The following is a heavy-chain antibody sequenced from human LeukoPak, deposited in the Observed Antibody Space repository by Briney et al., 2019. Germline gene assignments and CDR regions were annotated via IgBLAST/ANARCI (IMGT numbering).Heavy chain of an antibody. CDR3: ARGGLLGNYYYYYMDV. J-gene: IGHJ6*03. Sequence: SETLSLTCTLSGGSVSSTHYWGWIRQPPGKGLEGIRSIYYGGSTYYNASLRSRVTTSVDTSKNQFSLKLSSVTAADTAVYYGARGGLLGNYYYYYMDVWGKGTTVTVSS. V-gene: IGHV4-39*07. CDR1: GGSVSSTHY. D-gene: IGHD2/OR15-2a*01. CDR2: IYYGGST.